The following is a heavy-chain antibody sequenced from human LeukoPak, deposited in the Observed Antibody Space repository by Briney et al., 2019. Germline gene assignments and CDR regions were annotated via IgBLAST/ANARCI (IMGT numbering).Heavy chain of an antibody. CDR3: TRHIKGSKNWFDP. CDR2: IRSKANSYAT. D-gene: IGHD1-14*01. Sequence: GGSLRLSCAASGFTFSGSAMHWVRQASGKGREWVGRIRSKANSYATAYAASVKGRFTISRDDSKNTAYLQMNSLKTEDTAVYYCTRHIKGSKNWFDPWGQGTLVTVSS. J-gene: IGHJ5*02. CDR1: GFTFSGSA. V-gene: IGHV3-73*01.